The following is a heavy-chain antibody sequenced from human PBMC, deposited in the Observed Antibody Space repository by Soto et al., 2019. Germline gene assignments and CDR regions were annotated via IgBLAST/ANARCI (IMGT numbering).Heavy chain of an antibody. V-gene: IGHV3-23*01. Sequence: EVQLLESGGGLVQPGGSLRLSCAASRFTFSNYALSWVRQDPGEGLEWVSAISGSGGDTYYADSVKGRFTISRDNSRNTLYLQMNSLRAEDTAVYYCAKDPVGTPYYYYMDVWGKGTTVTVSS. CDR3: AKDPVGTPYYYYMDV. D-gene: IGHD1-1*01. J-gene: IGHJ6*03. CDR1: RFTFSNYA. CDR2: ISGSGGDT.